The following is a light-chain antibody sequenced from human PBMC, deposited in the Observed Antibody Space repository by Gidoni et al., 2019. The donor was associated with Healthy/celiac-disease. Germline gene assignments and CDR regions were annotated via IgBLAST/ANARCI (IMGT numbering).Light chain of an antibody. Sequence: DIVMTQSPLSLPVTPGKPASISCRSSQSLLHSNRYNDLDPYQQKPGPSPQLLIYLGSNRAAGLPDRFSGSGSDTAFTMNSSRVEDEDVGVYYQMQSLQTPFGRGTKVEIK. CDR1: QSLLHSNRYND. V-gene: IGKV2-28*01. J-gene: IGKJ4*02. CDR3: MQSLQTP. CDR2: LGS.